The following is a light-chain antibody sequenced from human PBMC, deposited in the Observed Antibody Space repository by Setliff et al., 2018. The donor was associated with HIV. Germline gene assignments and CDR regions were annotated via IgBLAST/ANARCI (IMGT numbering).Light chain of an antibody. Sequence: QSVLTPPASVSGSPGQSITISCTGTSSDVGSYKLVSWYQQHPGKAPKVMIYEVTKRPSGVSNRFTGSKSANTASLTISGLQAEDEADYYCCSYAGSGTLYVFGTGTKVTV. CDR1: SSDVGSYKL. J-gene: IGLJ1*01. CDR2: EVT. V-gene: IGLV2-23*02. CDR3: CSYAGSGTLYV.